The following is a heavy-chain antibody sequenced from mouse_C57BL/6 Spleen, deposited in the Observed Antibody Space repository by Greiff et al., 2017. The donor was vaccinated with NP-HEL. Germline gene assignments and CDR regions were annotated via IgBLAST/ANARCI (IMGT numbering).Heavy chain of an antibody. CDR1: GYSITSGYY. D-gene: IGHD1-1*01. CDR3: ARGPFYYGSINWYFDV. J-gene: IGHJ1*03. Sequence: DVQLQESGPGLVKPSQSLSLTCSVTGYSITSGYYWNWIRQFPGNKLEWMGYISYDGSNNYNPSLKNRISITRDTSKNQFFLKLNSVTTEDTATYYCARGPFYYGSINWYFDVWGTGTTVTVSS. V-gene: IGHV3-6*01. CDR2: ISYDGSN.